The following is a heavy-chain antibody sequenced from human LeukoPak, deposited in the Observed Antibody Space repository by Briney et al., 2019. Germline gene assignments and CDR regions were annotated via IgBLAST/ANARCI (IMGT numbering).Heavy chain of an antibody. D-gene: IGHD6-13*01. CDR1: GFTFSSYG. V-gene: IGHV3-33*01. CDR2: IWYDGSNK. J-gene: IGHJ4*02. CDR3: AVIAAADSLDY. Sequence: GRSLRLSCAASGFTFSSYGMHWVRQAPGKGLEWVAVIWYDGSNKYYADSVKGRFTISRDNSKNTLYLQMNGLRAEDTAVYYCAVIAAADSLDYWGQGTLVTVSS.